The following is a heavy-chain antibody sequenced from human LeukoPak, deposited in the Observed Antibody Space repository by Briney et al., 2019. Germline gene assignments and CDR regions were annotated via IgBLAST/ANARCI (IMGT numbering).Heavy chain of an antibody. CDR2: IIAIIGIT. D-gene: IGHD5-12*01. V-gene: IGHV1-69*04. Sequence: SVKVSCKASGDTFSSSAISWVRPAPGQGLEWMGRIIAIIGITNNAQKFQGRVTITADKYTSTAYMELSSLRSEDTAVYYCERGTDLGGYHLFDYWGQGTPGTVSS. CDR3: ERGTDLGGYHLFDY. CDR1: GDTFSSSA. J-gene: IGHJ4*02.